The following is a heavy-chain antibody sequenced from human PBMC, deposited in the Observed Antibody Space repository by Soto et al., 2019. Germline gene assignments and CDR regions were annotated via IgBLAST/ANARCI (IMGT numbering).Heavy chain of an antibody. CDR1: GGSFSGYY. D-gene: IGHD6-6*01. V-gene: IGHV4-34*01. Sequence: SATRSLTCAVHGGSFSGYYWSWVRHPPGKGLEWIGEINDGGYTNYNPSLKSRVTTSVDTSRSQVSLTVTSVTAADTAVYYCARGHQSYSRSPKYDSWGMGTLVTVSS. CDR2: INDGGYT. CDR3: ARGHQSYSRSPKYDS. J-gene: IGHJ5*01.